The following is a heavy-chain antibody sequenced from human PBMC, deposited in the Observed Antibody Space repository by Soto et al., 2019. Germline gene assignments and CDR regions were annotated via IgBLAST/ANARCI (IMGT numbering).Heavy chain of an antibody. J-gene: IGHJ6*02. CDR1: GFTSISYA. CDR3: ARVYSNYGTGLCYFGMDG. D-gene: IGHD4-4*01. Sequence: ASVKVSCKSSGFTSISYAISWVRQAPGQGLEWMGWISTYNGNTNYAQRVQGRVTMTRDTSTSTAYMELRSLRSDGTAVYYCARVYSNYGTGLCYFGMDGWGQGTTVTVSS. V-gene: IGHV1-18*01. CDR2: ISTYNGNT.